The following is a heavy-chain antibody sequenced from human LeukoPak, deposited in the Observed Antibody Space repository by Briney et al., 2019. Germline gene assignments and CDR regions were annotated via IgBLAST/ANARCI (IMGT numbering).Heavy chain of an antibody. CDR2: ITSSGGNT. Sequence: GSLEPPLSAPGFPFPNHAMTWVRLAPGKGLEWVSGITSSGGNTYYADSVKGRLTISRDNSKSTLYLQMNSLGADDTAVYYCVKGRSSGWYYFDYWGQGTLVTVSS. CDR3: VKGRSSGWYYFDY. V-gene: IGHV3-23*01. CDR1: GFPFPNHA. D-gene: IGHD6-19*01. J-gene: IGHJ4*02.